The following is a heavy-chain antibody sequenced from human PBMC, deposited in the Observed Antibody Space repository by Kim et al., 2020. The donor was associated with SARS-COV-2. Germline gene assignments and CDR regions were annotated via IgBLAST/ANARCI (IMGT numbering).Heavy chain of an antibody. Sequence: GGSLRLSCAASGVTFSSYDMHWVRQATGKGLEWVSAIGTAGDTYYPGSVKGRFTISRENAKNSLYLQMNSLRAGDTAVYYCARSPPGGAAGYYFDYWGQGTLVTVSS. CDR1: GVTFSSYD. J-gene: IGHJ4*02. CDR3: ARSPPGGAAGYYFDY. V-gene: IGHV3-13*04. D-gene: IGHD6-13*01. CDR2: IGTAGDT.